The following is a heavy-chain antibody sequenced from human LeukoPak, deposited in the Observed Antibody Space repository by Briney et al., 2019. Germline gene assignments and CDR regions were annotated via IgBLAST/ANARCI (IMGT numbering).Heavy chain of an antibody. V-gene: IGHV3-23*01. Sequence: GGSLRLSCAASGFTFSSYAMSWVRQAPGKGLEWVSAIGGSGGSTYYADSVKGRFTIPRDNSKNTLYLQMNSLRAEDTAVYYCSKGGNSRPFDYWGQGTLVTVSS. D-gene: IGHD3-22*01. J-gene: IGHJ4*02. CDR1: GFTFSSYA. CDR3: SKGGNSRPFDY. CDR2: IGGSGGST.